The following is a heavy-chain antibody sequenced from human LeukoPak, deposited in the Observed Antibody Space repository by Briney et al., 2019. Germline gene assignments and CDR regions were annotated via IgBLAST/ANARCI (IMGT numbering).Heavy chain of an antibody. CDR2: IIPIFGTA. J-gene: IGHJ6*03. Sequence: SVKVSCKASGGTFSSYAISWVRQAPGQGLEWMGGIIPIFGTANYAQKFQGRVTITTDESTSTAYMELGSLRSEDTAVYYCASMIVVAGYYYYYMDVWGKGTTVTVSS. V-gene: IGHV1-69*05. D-gene: IGHD3-22*01. CDR3: ASMIVVAGYYYYYMDV. CDR1: GGTFSSYA.